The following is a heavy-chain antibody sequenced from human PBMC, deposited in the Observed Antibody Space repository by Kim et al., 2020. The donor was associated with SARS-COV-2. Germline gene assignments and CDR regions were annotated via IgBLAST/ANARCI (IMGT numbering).Heavy chain of an antibody. V-gene: IGHV4-30-4*01. CDR2: IYYSGST. Sequence: SETLSLTCTVSGGSISSGDYYWSWIRQPPGKGLEWIGYIYYSGSTYYNPSLKSRVTISVDTSKNQFSLKLSSVTAADTAVYYCASLLRYCSSTSCQTPNYYYGMDVWGQGTTVTVSS. D-gene: IGHD2-2*01. J-gene: IGHJ6*02. CDR1: GGSISSGDYY. CDR3: ASLLRYCSSTSCQTPNYYYGMDV.